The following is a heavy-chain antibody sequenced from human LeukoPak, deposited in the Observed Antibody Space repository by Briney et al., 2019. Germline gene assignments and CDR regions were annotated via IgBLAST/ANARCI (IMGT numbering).Heavy chain of an antibody. CDR1: GFSFSRYS. Sequence: GGSPRLSCAASGFSFSRYSVNWVRQAPGKGLEWVSAISGSGGSTYYADSVKGRFTISRDNSKNTLYLQMNSLRAEDTAVHYCAKDGYSSGWYKDFDYWGQGTLVTVSS. CDR3: AKDGYSSGWYKDFDY. CDR2: ISGSGGST. D-gene: IGHD6-19*01. V-gene: IGHV3-23*01. J-gene: IGHJ4*02.